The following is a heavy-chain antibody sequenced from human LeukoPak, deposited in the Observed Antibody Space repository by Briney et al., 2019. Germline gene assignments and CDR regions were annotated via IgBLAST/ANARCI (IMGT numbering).Heavy chain of an antibody. Sequence: GGSLRLSCAASGFTFSSYAISWVRQAPGKGLEWVSAISGSCGSTYYADSVKGRFTISRDNSKNTLYLQMNSLRAEDTAVYYCAKDLGYSYGQPLDYWGQGTLVIVSS. J-gene: IGHJ4*02. CDR1: GFTFSSYA. CDR3: AKDLGYSYGQPLDY. D-gene: IGHD5-18*01. V-gene: IGHV3-23*01. CDR2: ISGSCGST.